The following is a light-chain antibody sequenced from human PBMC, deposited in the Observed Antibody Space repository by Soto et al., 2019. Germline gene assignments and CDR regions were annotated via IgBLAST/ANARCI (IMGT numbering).Light chain of an antibody. V-gene: IGKV3-20*01. J-gene: IGKJ5*01. CDR1: HTVIHNY. Sequence: EIVLTQSPDTLSFSPGETATLSCRASHTVIHNYLAWHQQKPGQTPRLLVYGASSRATGIPDRFSGSGSGTDFTLTISRLEPEDFAVYYCQQHGTSPITFGQGTRLEIK. CDR2: GAS. CDR3: QQHGTSPIT.